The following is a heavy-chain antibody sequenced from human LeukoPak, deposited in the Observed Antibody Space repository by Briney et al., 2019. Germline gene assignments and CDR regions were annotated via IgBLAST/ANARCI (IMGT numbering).Heavy chain of an antibody. CDR3: ARGAMTNIRSWFDP. CDR2: VSYSGNT. J-gene: IGHJ5*02. D-gene: IGHD2-21*02. CDR1: GGSINSYC. Sequence: SETLSLTCTVSGGSINSYCWSWIRQPPGKGLEWIGYVSYSGNTNYNPSLKSRVTISVDTSRDQFSLKLRSLTAADTAVYYCARGAMTNIRSWFDPWGQGTLVTVSS. V-gene: IGHV4-59*01.